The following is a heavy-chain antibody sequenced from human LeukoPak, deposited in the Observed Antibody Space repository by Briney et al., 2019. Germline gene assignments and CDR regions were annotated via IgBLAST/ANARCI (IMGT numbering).Heavy chain of an antibody. CDR1: EFTFSSYS. V-gene: IGHV3-21*01. J-gene: IGHJ4*02. CDR2: ISSSSDYI. CDR3: AKDQIPIAAAALFDY. Sequence: GGSLRLSCAASEFTFSSYSMNWVRQAPGKGLEWVSSISSSSDYIYYADSVKGRFTISRDNAKNSLYLQMNSLRAEDTAVYYCAKDQIPIAAAALFDYWGQGPLVTVSS. D-gene: IGHD6-13*01.